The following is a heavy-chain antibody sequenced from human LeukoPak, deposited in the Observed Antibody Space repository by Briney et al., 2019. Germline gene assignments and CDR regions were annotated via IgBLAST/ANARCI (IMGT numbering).Heavy chain of an antibody. J-gene: IGHJ3*02. CDR1: GSTFSSYA. D-gene: IGHD2-15*01. Sequence: GGSLRLSCAASGSTFSSYAMSWVRQAPGKGLEWVSAISGSGGSTYYADSVKGRFTISRDNSKNTLSLQMNSLRAEDTAVYYCAKAIGYCSGDSCRDDAFDIWGQGTLVTVSS. CDR2: ISGSGGST. CDR3: AKAIGYCSGDSCRDDAFDI. V-gene: IGHV3-23*01.